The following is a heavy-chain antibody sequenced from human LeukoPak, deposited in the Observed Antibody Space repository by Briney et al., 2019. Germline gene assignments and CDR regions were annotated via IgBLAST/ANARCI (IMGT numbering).Heavy chain of an antibody. CDR3: AKGSPVAAAGTMGY. Sequence: GGSLRLSCAASGFTFSSYGMHWVRQAPGKGLEWVAVIWYDGSNKYYADSVKGRFTISRDNSKNTLYLQMNSLRAEDTAVYYCAKGSPVAAAGTMGYWGQGTLVTVSS. V-gene: IGHV3-33*06. CDR2: IWYDGSNK. CDR1: GFTFSSYG. D-gene: IGHD6-13*01. J-gene: IGHJ4*02.